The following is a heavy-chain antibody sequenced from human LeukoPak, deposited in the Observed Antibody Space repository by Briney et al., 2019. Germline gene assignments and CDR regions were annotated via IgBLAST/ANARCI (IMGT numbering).Heavy chain of an antibody. V-gene: IGHV3-30*02. CDR1: GFTFSSYG. CDR3: GKGTEVVPAVVDY. Sequence: PGGSLRLSCAASGFTFSSYGIHWVRQAPGKGLEWVAYIRYDGSSKYYADSVRGRFTISRDNSKNTVYLQMNSLRAEDTAVYYCGKGTEVVPAVVDYWGQGTLVTVSS. D-gene: IGHD2-2*01. J-gene: IGHJ4*02. CDR2: IRYDGSSK.